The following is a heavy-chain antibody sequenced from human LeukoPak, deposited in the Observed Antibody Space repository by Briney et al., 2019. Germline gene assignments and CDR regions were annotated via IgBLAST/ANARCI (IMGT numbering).Heavy chain of an antibody. CDR1: GFTFSSYS. J-gene: IGHJ4*02. CDR3: ARDWSMVRGVISGFDY. Sequence: KPGGSLRLSCAASGFTFSSYSMNWVRQAPGKGLEWVSSISSSSSYIYYADSVKGRFTISRDNAKNSLYLQMNSLRAEDTAVYYCARDWSMVRGVISGFDYWGQGTLVTVSS. D-gene: IGHD3-10*01. CDR2: ISSSSSYI. V-gene: IGHV3-21*01.